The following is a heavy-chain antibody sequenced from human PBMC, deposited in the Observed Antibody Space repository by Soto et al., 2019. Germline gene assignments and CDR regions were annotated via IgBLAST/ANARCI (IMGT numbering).Heavy chain of an antibody. CDR2: IKSRTDGGTT. V-gene: IGHV3-15*07. J-gene: IGHJ4*02. CDR3: TTERDESSGYAPNY. CDR1: GFTFNNAW. D-gene: IGHD3-22*01. Sequence: EVQLVESGGGLVKSGGSLRLSCAASGFTFNNAWMNWVRQAPGKGLEWVGRIKSRTDGGTTDYPAPVKDRFTISRDDSKNTLYLQMNSLKTEDTAMYYCTTERDESSGYAPNYWGQGTLVTVSS.